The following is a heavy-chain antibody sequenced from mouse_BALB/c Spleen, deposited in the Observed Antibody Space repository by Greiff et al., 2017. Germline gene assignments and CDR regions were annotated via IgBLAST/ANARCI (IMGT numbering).Heavy chain of an antibody. D-gene: IGHD2-14*01. CDR3: ARQGEVRRDYAMDY. CDR2: IWSDGST. Sequence: VKVVESGPDLVAPSQSLSITCTVSGFSLTSYGVHWVRQPPGKGLEWLVVIWSDGSTTYNSALKSRLSISKDNSKSQVFLKMNSLQTDDTAMYYCARQGEVRRDYAMDYWGQGTSVTVSS. CDR1: GFSLTSYG. V-gene: IGHV2-6-2*01. J-gene: IGHJ4*01.